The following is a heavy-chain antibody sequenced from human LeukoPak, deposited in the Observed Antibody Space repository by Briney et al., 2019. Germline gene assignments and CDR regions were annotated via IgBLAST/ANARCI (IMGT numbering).Heavy chain of an antibody. CDR3: AKADAFDI. J-gene: IGHJ3*02. CDR1: VFTFDDYA. V-gene: IGHV3-9*01. CDR2: ISCNSGSI. Sequence: GRSLRLSCAASVFTFDDYAMHWVRQAPGKGLEWVSGISCNSGSIGYADSVKGRFTISRDNAKNSLYLQMNSLRADDTAFYYCAKADAFDIWGQGTMVTVSS.